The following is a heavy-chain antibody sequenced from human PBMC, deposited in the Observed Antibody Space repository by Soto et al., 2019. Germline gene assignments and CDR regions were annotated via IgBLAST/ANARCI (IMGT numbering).Heavy chain of an antibody. CDR1: GFTFGDYA. CDR2: IRSKAYGGTT. Sequence: EVQLVESGGGLVQPGRSLRLSCTASGFTFGDYAMSWVRQAPGKGLEWVGFIRSKAYGGTTEYAASVKGRFTISRDDSKSIAYLQMNSLKTEDTAVCYCTRVRERQWLVRFYYYYGMDVWGQGTTVTVSS. D-gene: IGHD6-19*01. CDR3: TRVRERQWLVRFYYYYGMDV. J-gene: IGHJ6*02. V-gene: IGHV3-49*04.